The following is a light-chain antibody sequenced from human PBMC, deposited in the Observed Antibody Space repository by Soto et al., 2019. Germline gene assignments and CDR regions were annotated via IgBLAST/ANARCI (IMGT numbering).Light chain of an antibody. V-gene: IGKV1-9*01. CDR2: GAS. CDR1: QGVSIY. Sequence: IQLTQSPSSLSASVGDRVTITCRASQGVSIYLAWYQQKLGKAPKVLIYGASTLQAGVPSRFSGSGSGPDFTLTISSLQPEDFATYYCIQDYSYPLTFGGGTKVEIK. J-gene: IGKJ4*01. CDR3: IQDYSYPLT.